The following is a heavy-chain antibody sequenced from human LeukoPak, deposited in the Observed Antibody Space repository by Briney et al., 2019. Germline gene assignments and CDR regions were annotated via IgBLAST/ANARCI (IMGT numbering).Heavy chain of an antibody. V-gene: IGHV1-24*01. D-gene: IGHD2-15*01. Sequence: ASVKVSCKVSGYILTELSMHWVRQAPGKGLEWMGGFDPEDGETIYAQKFQGRVTMTEDTSTDTAYMELNSLRAEDTAVYYCARGAGGSLLDAFDIWGQGTMVTVSS. J-gene: IGHJ3*02. CDR1: GYILTELS. CDR3: ARGAGGSLLDAFDI. CDR2: FDPEDGET.